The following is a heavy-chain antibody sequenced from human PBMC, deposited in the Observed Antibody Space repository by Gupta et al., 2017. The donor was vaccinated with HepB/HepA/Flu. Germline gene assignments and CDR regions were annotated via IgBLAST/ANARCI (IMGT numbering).Heavy chain of an antibody. V-gene: IGHV3-21*01. CDR3: ARAPGPLYY. CDR2: ISGSGSAI. J-gene: IGHJ4*02. D-gene: IGHD1-14*01. CDR1: GFSFRGSN. Sequence: EVLLVESGGVLVKPGGSLRLSCVASGFSFRGSNMTWVRQAPGKGLEWVTSISGSGSAIYYADSVRGRFTISRDNGKDSLSLQMNNLRADDTAVYYCARAPGPLYYWGQGTPVTVSS.